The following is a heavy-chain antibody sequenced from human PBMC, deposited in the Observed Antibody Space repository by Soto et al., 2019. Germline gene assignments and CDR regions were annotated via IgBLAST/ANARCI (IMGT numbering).Heavy chain of an antibody. CDR2: IIPNGGTT. V-gene: IGHV1-69*05. CDR3: ATSGRH. J-gene: IGHJ4*02. Sequence: QVSCKAYGRTFRSYAIGWMRQAPGQGLEWMGWIIPNGGTTDYAQKFQGRVTMSRNDSKSTAYMELSSLRSEDTAVYYCATSGRHWGQGTLVTVSS. CDR1: GRTFRSYA.